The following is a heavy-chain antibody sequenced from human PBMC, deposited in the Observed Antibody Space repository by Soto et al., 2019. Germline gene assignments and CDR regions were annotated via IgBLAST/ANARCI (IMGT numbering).Heavy chain of an antibody. CDR2: ISSSSSTI. CDR3: ARDVWFGESHGMDV. V-gene: IGHV3-48*01. J-gene: IGHJ6*02. Sequence: HPGGSLRLSCAASGFTFSSYSMNWVRQAPGKGLEWVSYISSSSSTIYYADSVKGRFTISRDNAKNTLYLQMNSLRAEDTAVYYCARDVWFGESHGMDVWGQGTTVTVAS. CDR1: GFTFSSYS. D-gene: IGHD3-10*01.